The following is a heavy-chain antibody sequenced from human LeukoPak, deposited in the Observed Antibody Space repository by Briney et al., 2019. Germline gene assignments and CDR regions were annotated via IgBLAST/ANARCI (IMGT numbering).Heavy chain of an antibody. J-gene: IGHJ4*02. V-gene: IGHV1-2*02. CDR2: INPNSGGT. CDR1: GYTFTGYY. Sequence: GASVKVSCKASGYTFTGYYMHWVRQAPGQGLEWMGWINPNSGGTNYAQKFQCMITITRDTSISTAYMELSRLRSDDTAVYYCARTISVVTAFDYWGQGTLVTVSS. D-gene: IGHD2-21*02. CDR3: ARTISVVTAFDY.